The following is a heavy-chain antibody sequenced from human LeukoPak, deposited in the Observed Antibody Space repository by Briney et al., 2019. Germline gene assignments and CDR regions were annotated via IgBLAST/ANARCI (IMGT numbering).Heavy chain of an antibody. J-gene: IGHJ3*02. D-gene: IGHD2-15*01. V-gene: IGHV3-33*01. CDR1: GFTFGSYG. CDR3: ARDGRCSGGSCYGDDAFDI. Sequence: GRSLRLSCAASGFTFGSYGMHWVRQAPGKGLEWVAVIWYDGSNKYYADSVKGRFTISRDNSKNTLYLQMNSPRPEDTAVYYCARDGRCSGGSCYGDDAFDIWGQGTMVTVSS. CDR2: IWYDGSNK.